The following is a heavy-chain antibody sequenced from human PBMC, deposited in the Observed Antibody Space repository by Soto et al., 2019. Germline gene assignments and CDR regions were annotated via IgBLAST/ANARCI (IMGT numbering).Heavy chain of an antibody. CDR1: GFTFSSYA. CDR3: ARADTSLAVADAFDI. CDR2: ISYDGSNK. V-gene: IGHV3-30-3*01. D-gene: IGHD6-19*01. Sequence: QVQLVESGGGVVQPGRSLRLSCAASGFTFSSYAMHWVRQAPGKGLEWVAVISYDGSNKYYADSVKGRFTISRDNSKNTLYLQMNSLRADDTAVYYCARADTSLAVADAFDIWGQGTMVTVSS. J-gene: IGHJ3*02.